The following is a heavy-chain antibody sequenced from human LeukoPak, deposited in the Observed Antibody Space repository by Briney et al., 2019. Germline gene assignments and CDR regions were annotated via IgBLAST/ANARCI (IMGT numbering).Heavy chain of an antibody. J-gene: IGHJ6*02. CDR2: ISSSSSTI. CDR1: GFTFSSYS. V-gene: IGHV3-48*01. Sequence: PGGSLRLSCAASGFTFSSYSMNWVRQAPGKGLEWVSYISSSSSTIYYADSVKGRFTISRDNAKNSLYLQMNSLRAEDTAVYYCARDLLLRYFDWLEWGGYYYYGMDVWGRGTTVTVSS. CDR3: ARDLLLRYFDWLEWGGYYYYGMDV. D-gene: IGHD3-9*01.